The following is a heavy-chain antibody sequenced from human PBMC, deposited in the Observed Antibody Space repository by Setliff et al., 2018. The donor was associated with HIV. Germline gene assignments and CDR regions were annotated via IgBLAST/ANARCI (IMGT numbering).Heavy chain of an antibody. CDR1: GGSFSGYY. D-gene: IGHD3-10*01. V-gene: IGHV4-34*01. CDR2: INHSGST. CDR3: ARFPVRGVRHRRTYYYYMDV. Sequence: SETLSLTCAVYGGSFSGYYWSWIRQPPGKGLEWIGEINHSGSTNYNLSLKSRVTISVDTSKNQFSLKLNSVTAADTAVYYCARFPVRGVRHRRTYYYYMDVWGKGTTVTVSS. J-gene: IGHJ6*03.